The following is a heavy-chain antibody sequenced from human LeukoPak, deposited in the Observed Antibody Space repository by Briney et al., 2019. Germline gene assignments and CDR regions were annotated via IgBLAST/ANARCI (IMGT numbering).Heavy chain of an antibody. V-gene: IGHV3-66*01. CDR3: ARDLLEWYFDY. D-gene: IGHD3-3*01. CDR1: GLTVSSTY. CDR2: INSGGST. J-gene: IGHJ4*02. Sequence: GGSLRLSCAASGLTVSSTYMSWVRQTPGKGLEWVSIINSGGSTYYADSVKGRFTISRDNSKNTLYLQMNSLRAEDTAVYYCARDLLEWYFDYWGQGTLVTVSP.